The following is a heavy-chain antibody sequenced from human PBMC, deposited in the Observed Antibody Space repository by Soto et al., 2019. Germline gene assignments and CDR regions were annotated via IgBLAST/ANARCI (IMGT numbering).Heavy chain of an antibody. J-gene: IGHJ4*02. CDR2: IKQDGSEK. CDR1: GFTFSSYW. CDR3: ARDSALFGAYDFWSGNTENYFDY. Sequence: GGSLRLSCAASGFTFSSYWMSWVRQAPGKGLEWVANIKQDGSEKYYVDSVKGRFTISRDNAKNSLYLQMNSLRAEDTAVYYCARDSALFGAYDFWSGNTENYFDYWGQGTLVTVSS. V-gene: IGHV3-7*01. D-gene: IGHD3-3*01.